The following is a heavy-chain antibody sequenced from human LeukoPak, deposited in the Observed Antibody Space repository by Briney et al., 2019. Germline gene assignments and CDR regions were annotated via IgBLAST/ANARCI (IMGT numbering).Heavy chain of an antibody. J-gene: IGHJ5*02. Sequence: ASVTVSCKASGYTFTSYGISWVRQAPGQGLEWMGWISAYNGNTNYAQKLQGRVTMTTDTSTSTAYMELRSLRSDDTAVYYCARDLRIQLWFSVFDPWGQGTLVTVSS. D-gene: IGHD5-18*01. CDR2: ISAYNGNT. V-gene: IGHV1-18*01. CDR1: GYTFTSYG. CDR3: ARDLRIQLWFSVFDP.